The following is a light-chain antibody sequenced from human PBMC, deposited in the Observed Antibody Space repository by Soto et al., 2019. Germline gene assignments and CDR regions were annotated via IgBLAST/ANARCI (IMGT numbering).Light chain of an antibody. J-gene: IGKJ2*01. CDR1: QNLLFSSNNKNS. CDR3: QQYHTTPTT. Sequence: DVVMTQSPDSLAVSLGERAAINCKSSQNLLFSSNNKNSLAWYQQKPGQPPKLLIYWASTRESGAPDRFSGSGSGRDFTLTISSLQDEDVAVYYCQQYHTTPTTFGQGTKVEIK. V-gene: IGKV4-1*01. CDR2: WAS.